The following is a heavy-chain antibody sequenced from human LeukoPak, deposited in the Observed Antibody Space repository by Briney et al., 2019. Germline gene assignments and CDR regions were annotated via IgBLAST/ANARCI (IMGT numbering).Heavy chain of an antibody. CDR1: GYTFTGYY. Sequence: VSVKVSCKASGYTFTGYYMHWVRQAPGQGLEWMGWINPNNGGTNYAQKFQGRVTMTRDTSIGTAYMELSRLRSDDTAVYYCARTESKCTSTSCYTEDYWGQGTLVTVSS. V-gene: IGHV1-2*02. CDR3: ARTESKCTSTSCYTEDY. D-gene: IGHD2-2*02. CDR2: INPNNGGT. J-gene: IGHJ4*02.